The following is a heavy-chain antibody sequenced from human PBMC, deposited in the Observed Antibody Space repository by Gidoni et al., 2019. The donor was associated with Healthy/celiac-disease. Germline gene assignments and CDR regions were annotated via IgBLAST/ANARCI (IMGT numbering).Heavy chain of an antibody. D-gene: IGHD4-17*01. CDR3: ARQAKMTTEAFDI. CDR2: IYYSGST. J-gene: IGHJ3*02. CDR1: GGSISSMSYY. Sequence: QLQLQESVPGLVKTSATLSLPCTVSGGSISSMSYYWGWIRQPPGKVLEWSGSIYYSGSTYYNPSRKSRVTIAVDTSKNQFSLKLSAVTAAVTAVDYCARQAKMTTEAFDIWGQGTMVTVSS. V-gene: IGHV4-39*01.